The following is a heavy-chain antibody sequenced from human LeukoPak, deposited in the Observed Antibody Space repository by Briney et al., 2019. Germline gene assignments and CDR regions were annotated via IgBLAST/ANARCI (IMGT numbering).Heavy chain of an antibody. CDR3: ARGGDYHAFDI. J-gene: IGHJ3*02. CDR2: INSDGSST. D-gene: IGHD4-17*01. V-gene: IGHV3-74*01. Sequence: GGSLRLSCADSGFTFSSYWMHWVRQAPGKGLVWVSRINSDGSSTIYADSVRGRFTVSRDNAKNTLYLQMNSLRAADTAVYYCARGGDYHAFDIWGQGTMVTVSS. CDR1: GFTFSSYW.